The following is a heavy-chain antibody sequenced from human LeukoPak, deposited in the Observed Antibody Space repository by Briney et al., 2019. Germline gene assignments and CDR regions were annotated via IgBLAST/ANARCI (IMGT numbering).Heavy chain of an antibody. CDR2: IYTSGST. CDR1: GGSISSYY. V-gene: IGHV4-4*07. Sequence: SETLSLTCTVSGGSISSYYWSWVRQPAGKGLEWIGRIYTSGSTNYNPSLKSRVTMSVDTSKNQFSLKLSSVTAADTAVYYCARFSSSWHFSDPGWFDPWGQGTLVTVSS. D-gene: IGHD6-13*01. J-gene: IGHJ5*02. CDR3: ARFSSSWHFSDPGWFDP.